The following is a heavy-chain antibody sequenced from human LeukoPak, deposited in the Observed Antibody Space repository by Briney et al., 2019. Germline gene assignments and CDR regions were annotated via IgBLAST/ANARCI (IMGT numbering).Heavy chain of an antibody. CDR1: GFTFSDYY. D-gene: IGHD3-22*01. V-gene: IGHV3-11*01. CDR2: ISSSGSTI. Sequence: GGSLRLSCAASGFTFSDYYMSWIRQAPGKGLEWVSYISSSGSTIYYADSVKGRFAISRDNAKNSLYLQMNSLRAEDTAVYYCASVGRDPNYYDSSGYPLGDYWGQGTLVTVSS. CDR3: ASVGRDPNYYDSSGYPLGDY. J-gene: IGHJ4*02.